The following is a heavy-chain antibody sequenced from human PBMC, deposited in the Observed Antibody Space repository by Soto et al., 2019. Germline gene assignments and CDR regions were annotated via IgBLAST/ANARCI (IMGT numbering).Heavy chain of an antibody. J-gene: IGHJ4*02. Sequence: GSLRLDCKASGFNLTTYAMSWVRQAPGQGLEWLSAIINSGSTTYYANSVKGRFSVSRDNSKNTLYLQMNSLRAEDTALYYCATPTPSYDFNFWAFDCWGLGSLVTVSS. CDR3: ATPTPSYDFNFWAFDC. CDR1: GFNLTTYA. CDR2: IINSGSTT. D-gene: IGHD3-16*01. V-gene: IGHV3-23*01.